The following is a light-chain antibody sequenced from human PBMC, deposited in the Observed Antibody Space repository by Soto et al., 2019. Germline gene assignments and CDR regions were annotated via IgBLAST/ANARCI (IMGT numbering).Light chain of an antibody. CDR3: QQHGDSLLT. V-gene: IGKV3-20*01. CDR1: QSISNSY. J-gene: IGKJ4*01. Sequence: ENVLTQSPGTLSLSPGERATLSCRASQSISNSYLAWYQQKPGQTPSLLIYHASHRATGIPDRFSGSGSGTDFTLTISRLEPDDFAVYYCQQHGDSLLTCGGGTKVQIK. CDR2: HAS.